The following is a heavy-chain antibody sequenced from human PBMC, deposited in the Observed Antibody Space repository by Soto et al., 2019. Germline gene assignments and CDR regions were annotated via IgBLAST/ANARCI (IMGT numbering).Heavy chain of an antibody. CDR2: IYSGGTT. CDR1: GFTVSSNY. V-gene: IGHV3-66*01. Sequence: EVPLVASGGGLVQPGGSLRLSCAASGFTVSSNYMTWVRQAPGKGLEWVSNIYSGGTTSYADSVKGRFTISRDNSKNTLFLQMNRLRDDDTAVYYCASGASGKYRWGQGTLVTVSS. J-gene: IGHJ4*02. CDR3: ASGASGKYR. D-gene: IGHD3-10*01.